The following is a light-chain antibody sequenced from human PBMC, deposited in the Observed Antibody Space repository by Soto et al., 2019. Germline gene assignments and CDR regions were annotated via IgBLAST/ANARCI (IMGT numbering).Light chain of an antibody. CDR1: QSISNY. CDR2: AAS. CDR3: QQDNSCPHT. Sequence: IEFTQSASSVPASLEKRVTITSRASQSISNYLNWYHQKPGKAPDLLIYAASSLKSGVPARFSGSGSGTDFTLTIPGLQPADFATYYSQQDNSCPHTFGQGTRLEIK. V-gene: IGKV1-39*01. J-gene: IGKJ5*01.